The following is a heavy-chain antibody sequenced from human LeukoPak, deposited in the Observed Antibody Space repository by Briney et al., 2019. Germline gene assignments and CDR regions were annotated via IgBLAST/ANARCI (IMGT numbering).Heavy chain of an antibody. V-gene: IGHV3-9*01. Sequence: PGGSLRLSCVGSGFTFDDFARHWIRQSPGKGLEWVAGINWSSDSLGYAASVKGRFTVSRDSVKNSLYLQMNNLRTEDTALYYCARDISSGYDEQREELGMDVWGQGTAVTVSS. J-gene: IGHJ6*02. CDR1: GFTFDDFA. CDR3: ARDISSGYDEQREELGMDV. D-gene: IGHD5-12*01. CDR2: INWSSDSL.